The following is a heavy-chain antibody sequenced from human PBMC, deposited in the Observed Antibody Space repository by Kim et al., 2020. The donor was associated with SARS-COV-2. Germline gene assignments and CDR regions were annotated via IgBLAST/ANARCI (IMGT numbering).Heavy chain of an antibody. CDR1: GFTFSDSP. D-gene: IGHD1-1*01. V-gene: IGHV3-73*01. CDR2: IRSKANSYAT. CDR3: TIIPGTPFAFCAAFD. Sequence: GGSLRLSCAASGFTFSDSPMHWVRQASGKGLEWVGRIRSKANSYATAYAASGRGRFIISRDDSKNTAYLQMNSLKTEDTAVYYCTIIPGTPFAFCAAFD. J-gene: IGHJ3*02.